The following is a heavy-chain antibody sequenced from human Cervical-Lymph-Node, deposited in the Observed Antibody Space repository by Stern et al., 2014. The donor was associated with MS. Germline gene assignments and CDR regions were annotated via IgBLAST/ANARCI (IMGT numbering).Heavy chain of an antibody. J-gene: IGHJ4*02. V-gene: IGHV3-21*02. CDR2: ISSIGTFI. CDR3: ARQIVGHCSGITCYYFDY. D-gene: IGHD2-15*01. Sequence: EVQLVESGGGLVKPGGSLRLSCAASGFTFSPYTMIWVRPAPGKGLQWVSSISSIGTFIFYADSVRGRFTISRDNAQNSLYLQMDSLRAEDTAVYYCARQIVGHCSGITCYYFDYWGQGTLVTVSS. CDR1: GFTFSPYT.